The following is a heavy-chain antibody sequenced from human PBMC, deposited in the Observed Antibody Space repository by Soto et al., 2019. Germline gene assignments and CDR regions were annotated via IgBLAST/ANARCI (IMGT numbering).Heavy chain of an antibody. V-gene: IGHV3-7*01. D-gene: IGHD6-19*01. CDR2: IKQDGSEK. CDR3: ASFYSSAWGGPFDY. Sequence: GGSLRLSCAASGFTFSTYWMTWVRQAPGKGLQWVANIKQDGSEKYYVDSVKGRFTISRDNAKKSLYLQMNSLRAEDTVLYYCASFYSSAWGGPFDYWGQGTLVTVSS. J-gene: IGHJ4*02. CDR1: GFTFSTYW.